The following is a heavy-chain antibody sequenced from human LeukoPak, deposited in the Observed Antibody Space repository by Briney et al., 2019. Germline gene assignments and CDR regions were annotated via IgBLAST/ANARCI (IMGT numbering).Heavy chain of an antibody. V-gene: IGHV3-7*01. CDR3: ARDLYSGSYYGDY. Sequence: GGSLRLSCVASGFTLSSYWMSWVRQAPGKGLEWVANIKQDGSVRNYVDSVKGRFTISRDNAKNSLYLQMNSLRAEDTAVYYCARDLYSGSYYGDYWGRGTLVTVSS. CDR2: IKQDGSVR. D-gene: IGHD1-26*01. J-gene: IGHJ4*02. CDR1: GFTLSSYW.